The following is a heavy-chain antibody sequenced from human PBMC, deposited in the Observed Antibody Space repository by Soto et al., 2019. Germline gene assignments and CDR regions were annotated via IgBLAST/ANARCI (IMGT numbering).Heavy chain of an antibody. Sequence: QVQLVESGGGVVQPGRSMRLSCAASGFTFSSYGMHWVRQAPGKGLEWVAVIWYDGSNNYYADSVKGRFTISSDNSKNTLYRHMNSLRAEDTAVYYCARWHDSSGYGAFDIWGQGTMVTVSS. J-gene: IGHJ3*02. D-gene: IGHD3-22*01. CDR3: ARWHDSSGYGAFDI. CDR1: GFTFSSYG. V-gene: IGHV3-33*01. CDR2: IWYDGSNN.